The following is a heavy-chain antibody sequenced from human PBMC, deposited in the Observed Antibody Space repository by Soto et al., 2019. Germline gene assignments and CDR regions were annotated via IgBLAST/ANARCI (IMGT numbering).Heavy chain of an antibody. CDR3: ARASYDSIGCTIDY. D-gene: IGHD3-22*01. V-gene: IGHV4-4*07. Sequence: SETLSLTCTVSNGSISSYYWNWIRQPAGKGLEWIGRIYSTGSTNYNPSLKSRVTVSVDTSKNQFSLKLNSVTAADTAVYYCARASYDSIGCTIDYWGQGTLVTVSS. CDR2: IYSTGST. J-gene: IGHJ4*02. CDR1: NGSISSYY.